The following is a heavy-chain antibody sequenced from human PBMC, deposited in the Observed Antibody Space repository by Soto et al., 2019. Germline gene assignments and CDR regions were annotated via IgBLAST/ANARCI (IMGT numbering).Heavy chain of an antibody. J-gene: IGHJ4*02. CDR1: GGSFSGYY. CDR2: INHSGTT. Sequence: QVQLQQWGAGLLKPSETLSLTCAVYGGSFSGYYWNWIRQPPGKGLEWIGEINHSGTTNYNPSLNSRLTISIDTSKNQFSLNLSSVTAADTAVYYCASEITGTTGQFDYWGQGTLVTVSS. CDR3: ASEITGTTGQFDY. D-gene: IGHD1-1*01. V-gene: IGHV4-34*01.